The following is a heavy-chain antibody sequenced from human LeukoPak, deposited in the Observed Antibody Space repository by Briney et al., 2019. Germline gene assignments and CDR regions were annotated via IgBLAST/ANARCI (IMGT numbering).Heavy chain of an antibody. J-gene: IGHJ5*02. CDR2: ISASGRT. CDR3: ARHRENSYESSHMGFDP. Sequence: SETLSLTCVVSGASNSRHYWSWIRQPPGKGLEWIRYISASGRTKYRPALKSRVTISGDTSKNQFSLRLTSVTAADPAVYYCARHRENSYESSHMGFDPWGPGTLVTVSS. D-gene: IGHD3-22*01. CDR1: GASNSRHY. V-gene: IGHV4-4*09.